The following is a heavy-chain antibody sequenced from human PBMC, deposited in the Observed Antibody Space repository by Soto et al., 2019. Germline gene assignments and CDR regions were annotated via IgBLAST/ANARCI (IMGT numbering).Heavy chain of an antibody. CDR3: ARKANYDFWSGYYLDYYYYGMDV. CDR2: IGTAGDT. Sequence: EVQLVESGGGLVQPGGSLRLSCAASGFTFSSYDMHWVRQATGKGLEWVSAIGTAGDTYYPGSVKGRFTISRENAKNSLYLQMNSRRAEDTAVDYCARKANYDFWSGYYLDYYYYGMDVWGQGTTVTVSS. D-gene: IGHD3-3*01. CDR1: GFTFSSYD. J-gene: IGHJ6*02. V-gene: IGHV3-13*01.